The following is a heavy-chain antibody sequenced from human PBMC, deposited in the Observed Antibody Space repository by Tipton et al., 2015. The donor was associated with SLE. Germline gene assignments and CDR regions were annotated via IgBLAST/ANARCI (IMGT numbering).Heavy chain of an antibody. CDR2: IYDSGNT. Sequence: TLSLTCSVSGYSLNSAYYWAWIRQPPGKGLEWIASIYDSGNTHYSPSLQSRVTISIDTSKNQFSLKLYSVTAADTGVYYCARILVSYYYGMDVWGQGTTVTVS. CDR1: GYSLNSAYY. J-gene: IGHJ6*02. CDR3: ARILVSYYYGMDV. V-gene: IGHV4-38-2*01. D-gene: IGHD3-3*01.